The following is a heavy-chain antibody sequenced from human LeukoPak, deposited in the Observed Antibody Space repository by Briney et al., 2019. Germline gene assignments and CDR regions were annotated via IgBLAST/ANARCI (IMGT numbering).Heavy chain of an antibody. J-gene: IGHJ5*02. V-gene: IGHV4-4*07. Sequence: PSKTLSLTCTVSGGSISSYYWSWIRQPAGKGLEWIGRIYTSGSTNYNPSLKSRVTMSVDTSKNQFSLKLNSVTAADTAVYYCARTVVRSGLKHNWFDPWGQGTLVTVSS. CDR1: GGSISSYY. CDR3: ARTVVRSGLKHNWFDP. D-gene: IGHD3-10*01. CDR2: IYTSGST.